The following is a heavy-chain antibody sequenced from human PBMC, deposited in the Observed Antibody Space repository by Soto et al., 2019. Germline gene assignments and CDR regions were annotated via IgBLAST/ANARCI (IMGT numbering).Heavy chain of an antibody. D-gene: IGHD4-17*01. CDR3: ASDCVHGDHAEYFQR. CDR1: GFTVSNNY. V-gene: IGHV3-66*01. Sequence: EVQLVESGGNLVQPGGSLRLSCAASGFTVSNNYMNWVRQAPGTGLEWVSVIYSGGSTYYADSVKCRFTISRDNSKNTLYLQTISLRAADTAVYYCASDCVHGDHAEYFQRWGQGTLVTFAS. CDR2: IYSGGST. J-gene: IGHJ1*01.